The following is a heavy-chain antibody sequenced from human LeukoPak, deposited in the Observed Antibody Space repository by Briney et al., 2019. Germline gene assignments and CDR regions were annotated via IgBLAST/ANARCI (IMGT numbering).Heavy chain of an antibody. D-gene: IGHD2-2*02. CDR2: TNHSGST. Sequence: PSETLSLTCAVYGGSFSGYYWSWIRQPQGKGLEWIGETNHSGSTYYNQSLKSQVTISVDKSKNQFSLKLSSVTAADTAVYYCARQPPVYCSSTSCYMMEERYYCYYMDVWGKGTTVTVSS. V-gene: IGHV4-34*01. CDR3: ARQPPVYCSSTSCYMMEERYYCYYMDV. J-gene: IGHJ6*03. CDR1: GGSFSGYY.